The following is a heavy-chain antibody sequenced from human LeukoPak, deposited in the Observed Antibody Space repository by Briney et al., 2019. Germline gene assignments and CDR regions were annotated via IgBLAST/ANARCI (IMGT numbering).Heavy chain of an antibody. D-gene: IGHD4-17*01. CDR3: ARAVQDYGDYWYFDY. CDR2: IKQDGSEK. V-gene: IGHV3-7*01. Sequence: PGGSLRLSCAASGFTFSSYWMSWVRQAPGKGLEWVANIKQDGSEKYYVDSVKGRFTISRDNAKNSLYLQMNSLRAEDTAVYYCARAVQDYGDYWYFDYWGQGTLVTVSS. CDR1: GFTFSSYW. J-gene: IGHJ4*02.